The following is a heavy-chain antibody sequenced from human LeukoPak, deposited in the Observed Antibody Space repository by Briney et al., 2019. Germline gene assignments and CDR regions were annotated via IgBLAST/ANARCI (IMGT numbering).Heavy chain of an antibody. Sequence: PSETLSLTCAVYGGSFSGYYWSWIRQPPGKGLEWIGEINHSGSTNYNPSLKSRITISVDTSKTQFSLKLSSVTAADTAVYYCARGGRGYSSGWNYYYYYYMDVWGKGTTVTISS. D-gene: IGHD6-19*01. CDR3: ARGGRGYSSGWNYYYYYYMDV. V-gene: IGHV4-34*01. CDR2: INHSGST. J-gene: IGHJ6*03. CDR1: GGSFSGYY.